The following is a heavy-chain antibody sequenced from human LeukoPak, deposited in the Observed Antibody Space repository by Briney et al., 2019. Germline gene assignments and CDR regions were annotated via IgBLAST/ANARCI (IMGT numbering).Heavy chain of an antibody. CDR3: AETRCGGYAIFDY. CDR2: ISGSGNST. V-gene: IGHV3-23*01. Sequence: GGSLRLSCAASGFTVSSNYMTWVRQAPGKGLEWVSAISGSGNSTYYAHSASSRFIITRDNTKTTLFLLMNTPTAEATAAYSCAETRCGGYAIFDYWGQGTLVTVSS. J-gene: IGHJ4*02. CDR1: GFTVSSNY. D-gene: IGHD3-16*01.